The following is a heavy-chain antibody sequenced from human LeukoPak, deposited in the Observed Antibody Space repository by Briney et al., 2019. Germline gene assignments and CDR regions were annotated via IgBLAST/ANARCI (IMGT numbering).Heavy chain of an antibody. V-gene: IGHV4-4*02. CDR2: IYHSGGA. CDR1: GASIDSHSW. J-gene: IGHJ4*02. D-gene: IGHD1-14*01. CDR3: AYNRNFALDN. Sequence: SGTLSLTCAVSGASIDSHSWWSWVRQPPGKGLGWIGEIYHSGGANYKPSLKSRVTMSVDTSKNHFSLKLTSVTAADTAVYYCAYNRNFALDNWGQGTLVTVSS.